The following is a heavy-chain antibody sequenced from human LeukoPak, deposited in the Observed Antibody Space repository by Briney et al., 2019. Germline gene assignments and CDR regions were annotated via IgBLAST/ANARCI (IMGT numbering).Heavy chain of an antibody. CDR2: INPDESST. J-gene: IGHJ4*02. CDR1: GFIFSSYW. D-gene: IGHD7-27*01. V-gene: IGHV3-74*01. CDR3: ATYLTGEEDY. Sequence: PGGSLRLSCAASGFIFSSYWIHWVRQAPGKGLVWVSRINPDESSTTYADSVRGRFTISRDNAKNRLYLQMDSLRAEDTAVYYCATYLTGEEDYWGQGTLVTVSS.